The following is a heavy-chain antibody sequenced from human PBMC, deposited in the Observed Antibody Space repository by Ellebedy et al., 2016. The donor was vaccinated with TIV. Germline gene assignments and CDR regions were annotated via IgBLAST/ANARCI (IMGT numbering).Heavy chain of an antibody. CDR2: IRSDGSNK. V-gene: IGHV3-30*02. CDR3: ARDRWPYFFDC. J-gene: IGHJ4*02. Sequence: GESLKISCAASGFSFSSYGMHWVRQAPGKGLEWVAFIRSDGSNKYYTDSVEGRFTISRDSSKNILYLQTNSLRADDTAVYYCARDRWPYFFDCWGQGTLVTVSS. D-gene: IGHD4-23*01. CDR1: GFSFSSYG.